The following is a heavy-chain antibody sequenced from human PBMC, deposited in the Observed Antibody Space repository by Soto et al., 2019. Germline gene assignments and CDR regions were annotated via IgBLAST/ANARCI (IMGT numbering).Heavy chain of an antibody. CDR3: ARAHAGNYYDSSGYYYYFDY. CDR2: IYPGDSDT. J-gene: IGHJ4*02. V-gene: IGHV5-51*01. CDR1: GYSFTSYW. Sequence: PGESLKISCKGSGYSFTSYWIGWVRQMPGKGLEWMGIIYPGDSDTRYSPSFQGQVTISADKSISTAYLQWSSLKASDTAMYYCARAHAGNYYDSSGYYYYFDYWGQGTLVTVSS. D-gene: IGHD3-22*01.